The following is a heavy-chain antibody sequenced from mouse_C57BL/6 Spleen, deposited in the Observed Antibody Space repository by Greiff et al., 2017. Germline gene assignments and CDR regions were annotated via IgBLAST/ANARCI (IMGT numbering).Heavy chain of an antibody. Sequence: QVQLQQPGAELVKPGASVKLSCKASGYTFTSYWMHWVKQRPGRGREWIGRIDPNSGGTKYNEKFKSKATLTVDKPSSTAYMQLSSLTSEDSAVYYSARSDYSNYDWYFDVWGTGTTVTVSS. D-gene: IGHD2-5*01. V-gene: IGHV1-72*01. J-gene: IGHJ1*03. CDR2: IDPNSGGT. CDR1: GYTFTSYW. CDR3: ARSDYSNYDWYFDV.